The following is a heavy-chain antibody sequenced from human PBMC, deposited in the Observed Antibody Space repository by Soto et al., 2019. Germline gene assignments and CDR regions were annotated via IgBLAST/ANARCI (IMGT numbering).Heavy chain of an antibody. V-gene: IGHV5-51*01. CDR3: ARQHSGRDWFDP. Sequence: PGESLKISCKGSVYIFTRYWIGWFXQMPGKGLEWMGIIYPGDSDTRYSPSFQGQVTISADKSISTAYLQWSSLKASDTAMYYCARQHSGRDWFDPWGQGTLVTVSS. CDR2: IYPGDSDT. J-gene: IGHJ5*02. D-gene: IGHD2-15*01. CDR1: VYIFTRYW.